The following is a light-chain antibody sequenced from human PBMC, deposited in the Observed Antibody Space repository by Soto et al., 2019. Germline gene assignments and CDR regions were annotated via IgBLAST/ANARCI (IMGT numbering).Light chain of an antibody. Sequence: EVVMTQSPATLSVSPGERVTLSCRASQSVSSSYLAWYQQKPGQAPRLLIYGASSRATGIPDRFSGTGSGPDFTLTISSLEPEDFAVYYCQKYGSSPPWTCGQGTKVDIK. V-gene: IGKV3-20*01. CDR3: QKYGSSPPWT. CDR1: QSVSSSY. CDR2: GAS. J-gene: IGKJ1*01.